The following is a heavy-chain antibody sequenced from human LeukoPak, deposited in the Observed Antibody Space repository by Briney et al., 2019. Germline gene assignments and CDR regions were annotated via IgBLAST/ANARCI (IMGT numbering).Heavy chain of an antibody. D-gene: IGHD6-19*01. Sequence: GGSLRLSCAAFGFTFSSYSMNWVRQAPGKGLEWVSSISSSGGNMYYADSVKGRFTISRDNAKNSLYLQMNSLRAEDTAVYYCARGHSSGWHPFDYWGQGTLVTVSS. J-gene: IGHJ4*02. CDR2: ISSSGGNM. CDR1: GFTFSSYS. V-gene: IGHV3-21*01. CDR3: ARGHSSGWHPFDY.